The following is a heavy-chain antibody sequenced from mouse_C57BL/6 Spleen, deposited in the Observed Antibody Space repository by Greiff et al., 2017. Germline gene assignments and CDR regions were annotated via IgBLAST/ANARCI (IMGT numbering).Heavy chain of an antibody. D-gene: IGHD1-1*01. V-gene: IGHV1-72*01. CDR1: GYTFTSYW. CDR2: IDPNSGGT. Sequence: VQLQQPGAELVKPGASVKLSCKASGYTFTSYWMHWVKQRPGRGLEWIGRIDPNSGGTKYNEQFTSKATLTVDKPSSTASMQLRRLTTEDSAVYYGARGGTVVEGYAMDYWGQGTSVTVSS. J-gene: IGHJ4*01. CDR3: ARGGTVVEGYAMDY.